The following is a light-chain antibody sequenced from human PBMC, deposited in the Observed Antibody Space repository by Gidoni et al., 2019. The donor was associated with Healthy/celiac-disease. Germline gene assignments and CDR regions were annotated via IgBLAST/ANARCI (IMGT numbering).Light chain of an antibody. Sequence: SRYLAWYQQKPGQAPRLIIYGASNRATGIPDRFSGSGSGTDFTLTISRLEPEDFAVYYCQQWTFGQXTKVEIK. CDR2: GAS. CDR3: QQWT. J-gene: IGKJ1*01. V-gene: IGKV3-20*01. CDR1: SRY.